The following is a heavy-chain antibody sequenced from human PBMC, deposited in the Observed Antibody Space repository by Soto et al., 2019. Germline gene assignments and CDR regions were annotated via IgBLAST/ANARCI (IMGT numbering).Heavy chain of an antibody. CDR1: GGSISSSNW. Sequence: QVQLQESGPGLVKPSGTLSLTCAVSGGSISSSNWWSWVRQPPGKGLEWIGEIYHSGSTNYNPSLKSRVTISVDKSKNQFSLKLSSVTAADTAVYYCAPRTGPSWYEVVYGWFDPWGQGTLVTVSS. J-gene: IGHJ5*02. V-gene: IGHV4-4*02. CDR2: IYHSGST. CDR3: APRTGPSWYEVVYGWFDP. D-gene: IGHD2-8*02.